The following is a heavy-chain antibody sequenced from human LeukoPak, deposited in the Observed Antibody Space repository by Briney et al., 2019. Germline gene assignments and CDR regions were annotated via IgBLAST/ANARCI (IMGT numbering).Heavy chain of an antibody. CDR1: GFAVSSQY. CDR2: IYSGGGI. V-gene: IGHV3-53*01. D-gene: IGHD3-10*01. J-gene: IGHJ6*03. Sequence: GGSLGLSCIASGFAVSSQYISWVRQAPGKGLEWVAIIYSGGGIHYADSVKGRFAISRDKSMDTVYLQMNSLRDEDTAVYYCTRPPIPLFFGDSILHYNYMDIWGKGTTVIVSS. CDR3: TRPPIPLFFGDSILHYNYMDI.